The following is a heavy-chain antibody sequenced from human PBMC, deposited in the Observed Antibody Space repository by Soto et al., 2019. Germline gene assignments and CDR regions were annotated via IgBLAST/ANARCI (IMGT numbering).Heavy chain of an antibody. CDR1: GFTFSNAW. V-gene: IGHV3-15*01. Sequence: GGSLRLSCAASGFTFSNAWMSWVRQAPGKGLEWVGRIKSKTDGGTTDYAAPVKGRFTISRDDSKNTLYLQMNSLRAEDTAVYYCAKDTYYYDSSGYYYHYFDYWGQGTLVTVSS. J-gene: IGHJ4*02. CDR3: AKDTYYYDSSGYYYHYFDY. D-gene: IGHD3-22*01. CDR2: IKSKTDGGTT.